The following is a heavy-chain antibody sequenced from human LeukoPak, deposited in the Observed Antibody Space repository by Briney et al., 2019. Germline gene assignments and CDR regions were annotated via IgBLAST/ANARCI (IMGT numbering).Heavy chain of an antibody. Sequence: PGGSLRLSCAASGFTFSSYAMSWVRQAPGKGLEWVSAISGSGGSTYYADSVKGRFTISRDNSKNTLYLQMNSLRAEDTAVYYCARETTVAGPDYYYYGMDVWGQGTTVTVSS. CDR1: GFTFSSYA. V-gene: IGHV3-23*01. J-gene: IGHJ6*02. CDR2: ISGSGGST. D-gene: IGHD6-19*01. CDR3: ARETTVAGPDYYYYGMDV.